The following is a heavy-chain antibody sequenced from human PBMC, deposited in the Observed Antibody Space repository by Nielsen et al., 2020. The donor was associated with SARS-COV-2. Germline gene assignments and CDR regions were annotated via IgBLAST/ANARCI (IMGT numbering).Heavy chain of an antibody. V-gene: IGHV5-10-1*01. CDR2: IDPSDSYT. CDR3: ARHGDYDILTGYYPHDAFDI. Sequence: GVSLKISCKGSGYSFTSYWISWVRQMPGKGLEWMGRIDPSDSYTNYSPSFQGHVTISADKSISTAYLQWSSLKASDTAMYYCARHGDYDILTGYYPHDAFDIWGQGTMVTVSS. D-gene: IGHD3-9*01. J-gene: IGHJ3*02. CDR1: GYSFTSYW.